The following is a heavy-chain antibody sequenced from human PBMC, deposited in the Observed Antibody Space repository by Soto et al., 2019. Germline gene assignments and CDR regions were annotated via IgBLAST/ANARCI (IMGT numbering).Heavy chain of an antibody. D-gene: IGHD5-12*01. Sequence: QVQLVQSGAEVKKPGSSVKVSCKASGGTFSSYAISWVRQAPGQGLEWMGGIIPIFGTANYAQKFQGRVTITADESTGTVYMELSSLRSEDTAVYYCARDQDSGHVIKLLYYYGMDVWGQGTTVTVSS. V-gene: IGHV1-69*12. CDR2: IIPIFGTA. CDR1: GGTFSSYA. CDR3: ARDQDSGHVIKLLYYYGMDV. J-gene: IGHJ6*02.